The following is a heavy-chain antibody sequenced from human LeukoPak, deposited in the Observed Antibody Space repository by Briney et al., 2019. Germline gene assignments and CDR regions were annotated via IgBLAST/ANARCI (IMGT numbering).Heavy chain of an antibody. CDR2: IYHSGST. Sequence: PSGTLSLTCAVSGGSISSSNWWSWVRPPPGKGLEWIGEIYHSGSTNYNPSLKSRVTISVDKSKNQSSLKQSSVTAADTAVYYCARDQAYDSSGYSWGQGTLVTVSS. CDR3: ARDQAYDSSGYS. V-gene: IGHV4-4*02. J-gene: IGHJ5*02. CDR1: GGSISSSNW. D-gene: IGHD3-22*01.